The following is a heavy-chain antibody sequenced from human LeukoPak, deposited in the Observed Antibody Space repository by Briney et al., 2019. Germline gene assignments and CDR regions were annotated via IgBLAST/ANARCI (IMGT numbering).Heavy chain of an antibody. D-gene: IGHD1-26*01. CDR1: GYTFTGYC. V-gene: IGHV1-2*02. Sequence: GASVKVSCKASGYTFTGYCMHWVRQAPGQGLEWMGWINPNSGGTNYAQKFQGRVTMTRDTSISTAYMELSRLRSDDTAVYYCARDPGTSGSYYYDYWGQGALVTVSS. CDR2: INPNSGGT. J-gene: IGHJ4*02. CDR3: ARDPGTSGSYYYDY.